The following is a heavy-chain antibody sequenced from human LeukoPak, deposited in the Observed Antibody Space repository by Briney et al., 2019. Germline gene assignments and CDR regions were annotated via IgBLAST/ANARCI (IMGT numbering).Heavy chain of an antibody. Sequence: ASVKVSCKASGYTFTGYYMHWVRQAPGQGLEWMGWISAYNGNTNYAQKLQGRVTMTTDTSTSTAYMELRSLRSDDTAVYYCARDSKYSSGQKFDYWGQGTLVTVSS. CDR1: GYTFTGYY. CDR3: ARDSKYSSGQKFDY. D-gene: IGHD6-19*01. CDR2: ISAYNGNT. J-gene: IGHJ4*02. V-gene: IGHV1-18*04.